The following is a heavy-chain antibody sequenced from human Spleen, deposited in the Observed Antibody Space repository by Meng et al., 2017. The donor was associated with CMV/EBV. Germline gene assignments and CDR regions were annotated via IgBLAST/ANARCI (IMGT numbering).Heavy chain of an antibody. CDR2: ITWNSARR. CDR3: AKPGGITIFGVVGSYGMDV. J-gene: IGHJ6*02. V-gene: IGHV3-9*01. D-gene: IGHD3-3*01. Sequence: GGSLRLSCTASGFPFDDYAMHWVRQVPGKGLEWVSSITWNSARRGYADSVKGRFTISRDNSKNTLYLQMNSLRAEDTAVYYCAKPGGITIFGVVGSYGMDVWGQGTTVTVSS. CDR1: GFPFDDYA.